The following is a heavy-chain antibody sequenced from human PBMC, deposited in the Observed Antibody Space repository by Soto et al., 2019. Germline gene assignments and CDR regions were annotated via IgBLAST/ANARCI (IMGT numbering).Heavy chain of an antibody. CDR1: GYTFTSYY. V-gene: IGHV1-46*01. J-gene: IGHJ3*02. Sequence: ASVKVSCKASGYTFTSYYMHWVRQAPGQGLEWMGIINPSGGSTSYAQKFQGRVTMTRDTSTSTVYMELSSLRSEDTAVYYCARAGRVGATLGAFAIWGKGTMVTVS. CDR3: ARAGRVGATLGAFAI. CDR2: INPSGGST. D-gene: IGHD1-26*01.